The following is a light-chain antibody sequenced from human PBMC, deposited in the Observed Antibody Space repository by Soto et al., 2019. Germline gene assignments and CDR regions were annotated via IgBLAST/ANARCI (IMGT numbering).Light chain of an antibody. J-gene: IGKJ4*01. V-gene: IGKV3-15*01. Sequence: EIVMTQSPATLSVSPGERATLSCRASQSVGRNLAWYQQKPGQAPRLLISGASTRATDIPARFSGSGSGTEFTLTISSLQSEDFAVYFCQQYNYWPPLTFGGGIKLDIK. CDR1: QSVGRN. CDR3: QQYNYWPPLT. CDR2: GAS.